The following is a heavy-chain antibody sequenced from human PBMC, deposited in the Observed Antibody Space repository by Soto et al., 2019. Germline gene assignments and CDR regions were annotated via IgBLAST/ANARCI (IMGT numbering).Heavy chain of an antibody. Sequence: WWSLRLSCSASGFTFSSYAMSWFRQAPGKGLGWVSAISGSGGSTYYADSVKGRFTISRDNSKNTLYLQMNSLRAEDTAVYYCAKDQGSSWTWWGQGTLVTVSS. CDR1: GFTFSSYA. V-gene: IGHV3-23*01. CDR2: ISGSGGST. J-gene: IGHJ4*02. CDR3: AKDQGSSWTW. D-gene: IGHD6-13*01.